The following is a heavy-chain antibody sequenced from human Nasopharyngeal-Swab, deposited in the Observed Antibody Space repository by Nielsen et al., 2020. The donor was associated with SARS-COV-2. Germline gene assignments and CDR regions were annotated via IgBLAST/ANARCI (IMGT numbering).Heavy chain of an antibody. Sequence: WIRQPPGKGLEWVGRLYTSGSTNYNPSLKSRCTISEDTSKDKFSLKLSSVTAADTAVYYCARAILNLGRGDYMDVWGKGTTVTVSS. CDR2: LYTSGST. V-gene: IGHV4-61*02. J-gene: IGHJ6*03. D-gene: IGHD1-1*01. CDR3: ARAILNLGRGDYMDV.